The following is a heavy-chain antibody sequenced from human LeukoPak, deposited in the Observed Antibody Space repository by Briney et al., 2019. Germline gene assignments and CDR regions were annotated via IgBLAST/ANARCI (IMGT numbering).Heavy chain of an antibody. V-gene: IGHV3-11*04. D-gene: IGHD3-22*01. J-gene: IGHJ4*02. CDR2: ISSSCSSI. CDR3: ARKFKRYYYDSSGYYPPDY. CDR1: GFTFSDYY. Sequence: GGSLRFSCAASGFTFSDYYMSWIRQAPGKGLEWVSYISSSCSSIYYADSVKGRFTISRDNATNSLYLQMNSLRAEDTAVYYCARKFKRYYYDSSGYYPPDYWGQGTLVTVSS.